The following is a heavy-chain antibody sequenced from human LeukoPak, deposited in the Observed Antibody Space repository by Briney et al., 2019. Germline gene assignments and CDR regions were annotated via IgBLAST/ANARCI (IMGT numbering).Heavy chain of an antibody. CDR3: ARYGSAANPYYYFGVDV. J-gene: IGHJ6*02. Sequence: GASLKISCKGSGYSFTSYWIGWVRQMPGKGLGWMGIIYPGDSDTRYSPSFQGQVTISADKSISTAYLQWSSLKASDTAMYYCARYGSAANPYYYFGVDVWGQGTTVTVSS. CDR1: GYSFTSYW. CDR2: IYPGDSDT. D-gene: IGHD6-13*01. V-gene: IGHV5-51*01.